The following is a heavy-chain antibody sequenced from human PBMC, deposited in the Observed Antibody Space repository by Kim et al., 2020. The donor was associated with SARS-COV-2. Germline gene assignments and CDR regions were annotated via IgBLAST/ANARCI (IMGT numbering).Heavy chain of an antibody. CDR2: INTNTGNP. V-gene: IGHV7-4-1*02. CDR1: GYTFTSYA. J-gene: IGHJ4*02. D-gene: IGHD3-9*01. Sequence: ASVKVSCKASGYTFTSYAMNWVRQAPGQGLEWMGLINTNTGNPTYAQGFTGRFVFSLDTSVSTAYLQISSLKAEDTAVYYCARVRKNYDILTGYYPIFDYWGQGTLVTVSS. CDR3: ARVRKNYDILTGYYPIFDY.